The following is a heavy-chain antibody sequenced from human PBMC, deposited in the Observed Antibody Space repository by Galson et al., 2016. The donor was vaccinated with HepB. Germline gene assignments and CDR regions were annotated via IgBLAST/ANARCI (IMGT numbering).Heavy chain of an antibody. J-gene: IGHJ4*02. V-gene: IGHV4-31*03. Sequence: TLSLTCTVSGGSISSGGYYWSWIRQHPGKGLEWIGYIYYSGSTYYNPSLKSRVTVSRDTSKNQFFLELSSMTAADTAGYYCARRNPVAGYFEYWGQGTLVTVSA. CDR2: IYYSGST. CDR1: GGSISSGGYY. D-gene: IGHD6-19*01. CDR3: ARRNPVAGYFEY.